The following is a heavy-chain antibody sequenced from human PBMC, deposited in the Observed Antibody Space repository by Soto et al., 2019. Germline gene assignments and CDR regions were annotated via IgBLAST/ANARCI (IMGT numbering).Heavy chain of an antibody. CDR1: GGSISSSNW. CDR3: ARDSGIAMLERYWSDR. Sequence: PAETLSLTCAVSGGSISSSNWWSWVRPPPGKGLEWIGEIYNSGSTNYNPSLKSRVNISVDKSKNQFSLKLSSVTAADTAVYYCARDSGIAMLERYWSDRWGKGTMVTVSS. V-gene: IGHV4-4*02. D-gene: IGHD6-13*01. J-gene: IGHJ5*02. CDR2: IYNSGST.